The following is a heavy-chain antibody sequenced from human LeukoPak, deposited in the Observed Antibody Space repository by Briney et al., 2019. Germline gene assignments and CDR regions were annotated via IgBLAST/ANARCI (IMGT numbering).Heavy chain of an antibody. CDR1: GFTFSDYY. J-gene: IGHJ3*02. V-gene: IGHV3-11*06. CDR3: ARPVVVTANDAFDI. CDR2: ISSSSSYT. Sequence: GGSLRLSCAASGFTFSDYYMSWIRQAPGKGLEWVSYISSSSSYTNYADSVKGRFTISRGNAKNSLYLQMNSLRAEDTAVYYCARPVVVTANDAFDIWGQGTMVTVSS. D-gene: IGHD2-21*02.